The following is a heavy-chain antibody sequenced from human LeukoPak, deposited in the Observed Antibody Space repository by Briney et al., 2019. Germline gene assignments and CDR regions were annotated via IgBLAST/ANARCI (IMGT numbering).Heavy chain of an antibody. CDR1: GFSFSSYS. D-gene: IGHD3-3*01. J-gene: IGHJ3*02. CDR3: AKDEPRAGLGDVLLFLEWPDSVALDI. Sequence: GGSLRLSCAVSGFSFSSYSMSWVRQAPGKGLEWVSAISGSGGSTYYADSVKGRFTISRDNSKNTLYLQMNSLRAEDTAVYYCAKDEPRAGLGDVLLFLEWPDSVALDIWGQGTMVTVSS. CDR2: ISGSGGST. V-gene: IGHV3-23*01.